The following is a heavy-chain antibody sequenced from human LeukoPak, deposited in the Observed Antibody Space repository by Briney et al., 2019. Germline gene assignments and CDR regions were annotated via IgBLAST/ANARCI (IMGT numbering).Heavy chain of an antibody. Sequence: ASVKVPCKASGYTFTIYGISWVRQAPGQGLEWVGWISAYNGNTNYAQKLQGRVTMTTDTSTSTAYMELRSLRSDDTAVYYCARVKTYYYDSSGYKKGYLTWFDPWGQGTLVTVSS. J-gene: IGHJ5*02. CDR2: ISAYNGNT. CDR1: GYTFTIYG. D-gene: IGHD3-22*01. V-gene: IGHV1-18*01. CDR3: ARVKTYYYDSSGYKKGYLTWFDP.